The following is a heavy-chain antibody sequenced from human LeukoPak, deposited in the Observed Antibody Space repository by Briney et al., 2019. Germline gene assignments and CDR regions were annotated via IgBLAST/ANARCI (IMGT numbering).Heavy chain of an antibody. J-gene: IGHJ4*02. CDR1: GFTFSSYS. V-gene: IGHV3-64*01. D-gene: IGHD3-16*02. Sequence: TGGSLRLSCAASGFTFSSYSMHWVRQAPGKGLEYVSAITSNGGRTYYANSVKGRFTISRDNSKNTLYLQMGSLRAEDMAVYYCARWRGRYPFDYWGQGTLVTVSS. CDR3: ARWRGRYPFDY. CDR2: ITSNGGRT.